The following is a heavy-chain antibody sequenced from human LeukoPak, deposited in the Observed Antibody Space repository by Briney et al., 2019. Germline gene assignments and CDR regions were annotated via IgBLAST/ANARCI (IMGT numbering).Heavy chain of an antibody. Sequence: SGGSLRLSCAASGFTFSNAWMSWVRQAPGKGLEWVGRIKSKTDGGTTDYAAPVKGRFTISRDDSKNTLYLQMNSLKTEDTAVYYCTTVPGRYCSSTSCYQNGEWVDYWGQGTLVTVSS. V-gene: IGHV3-15*01. CDR1: GFTFSNAW. J-gene: IGHJ4*02. D-gene: IGHD2-2*01. CDR2: IKSKTDGGTT. CDR3: TTVPGRYCSSTSCYQNGEWVDY.